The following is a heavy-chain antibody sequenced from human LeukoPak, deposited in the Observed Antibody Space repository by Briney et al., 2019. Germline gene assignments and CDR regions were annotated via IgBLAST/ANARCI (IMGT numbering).Heavy chain of an antibody. J-gene: IGHJ4*02. V-gene: IGHV4-39*01. CDR2: IYYSGST. CDR1: GGSISSSSYY. Sequence: SETLSLTCTVSGGSISSSSYYWGWIRQPPGKGLEWIGSIYYSGSTYYNPSLKSRVTISVDTSKNQFSLKLSSVTAADTVVYYCARGQAYYFDYWGQGTLVTVSS. CDR3: ARGQAYYFDY.